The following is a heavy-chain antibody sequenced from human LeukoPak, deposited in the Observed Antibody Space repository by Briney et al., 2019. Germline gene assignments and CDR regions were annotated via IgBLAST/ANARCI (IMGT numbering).Heavy chain of an antibody. D-gene: IGHD6-13*01. CDR1: GFTFSSYA. CDR2: ISGSGGSR. V-gene: IGHV3-23*01. CDR3: AKSSPIAAAGEVSDF. Sequence: GGSLRLSCAASGFTFSSYAMSWVSQAPGKGLEWLSAISGSGGSRYYAGSLKGRFTISRDNSKSTLYLQMNSLSAEDTAVYYCAKSSPIAAAGEVSDFWGQGTLVTVSS. J-gene: IGHJ4*02.